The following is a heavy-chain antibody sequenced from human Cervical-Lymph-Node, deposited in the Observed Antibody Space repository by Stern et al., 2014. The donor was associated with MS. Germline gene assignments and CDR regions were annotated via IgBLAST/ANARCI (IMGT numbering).Heavy chain of an antibody. CDR3: ARGHIPYAYNYLFDY. CDR1: GFTFRSYG. V-gene: IGHV3-33*01. CDR2: AWYDGSTA. Sequence: VQLVESGGGVVQPGTSLRLSCAASGFTFRSYGMHWVRQAPGKGLEWVALAWYDGSTAYYRNSVKGRFTISRDNSNNTLFLQMNSLTAEDTAVYYCARGHIPYAYNYLFDYWGQGTLVTVSS. D-gene: IGHD5-24*01. J-gene: IGHJ4*02.